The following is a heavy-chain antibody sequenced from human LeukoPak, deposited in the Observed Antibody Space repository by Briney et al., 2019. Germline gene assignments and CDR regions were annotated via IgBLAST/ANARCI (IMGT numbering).Heavy chain of an antibody. CDR1: GGSISSSSYY. V-gene: IGHV4-39*01. CDR3: ARLVVAMAGIGDYYHGMDV. Sequence: PSETLSLTCTVSGGSISSSSYYWGWIRQPPGKGLEWIGSIYYSGRTYYNPSLKSRVTISVDTSENQFSLKLSSVTAADTAVYYCARLVVAMAGIGDYYHGMDVWGQGTTVTVSS. CDR2: IYYSGRT. D-gene: IGHD6-19*01. J-gene: IGHJ6*02.